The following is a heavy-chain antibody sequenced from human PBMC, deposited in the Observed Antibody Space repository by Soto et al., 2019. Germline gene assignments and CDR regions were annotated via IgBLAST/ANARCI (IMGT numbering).Heavy chain of an antibody. D-gene: IGHD3-10*01. CDR1: GYTFTYNG. Sequence: ASVKVSCKASGYTFTYNGMHWVRQAPGQSLEWLGWINAGYGNTKYSEKFQDRISITWDTSASTAYMELSSPRSEDTAVYYCARGPQLTMVRGVILYHWFDPWGQGTLVTVSS. CDR3: ARGPQLTMVRGVILYHWFDP. V-gene: IGHV1-3*01. J-gene: IGHJ5*02. CDR2: INAGYGNT.